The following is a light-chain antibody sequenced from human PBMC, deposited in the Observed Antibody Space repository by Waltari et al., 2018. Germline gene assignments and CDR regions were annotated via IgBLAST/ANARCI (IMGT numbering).Light chain of an antibody. J-gene: IGKJ2*01. CDR2: WAS. V-gene: IGKV4-1*01. Sequence: DIVMIQSPDSLAVSLGERATINCKSSQNVLYSPNNKNYLGWYQHKPGQPPKLLISWASIRASGVPDRFSGSGSGADFTLTISSLQAEDVAVYYRQQDYSPLYTFGQGTKLEIK. CDR3: QQDYSPLYT. CDR1: QNVLYSPNNKNY.